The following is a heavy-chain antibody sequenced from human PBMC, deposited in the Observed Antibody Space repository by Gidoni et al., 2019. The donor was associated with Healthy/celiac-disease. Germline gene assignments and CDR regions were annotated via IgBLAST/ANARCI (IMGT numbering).Heavy chain of an antibody. J-gene: IGHJ5*02. CDR1: GFTSSSYA. Sequence: EVQLLESGGGLVQPGGSLRFSCAASGFTSSSYAMSWVRQAPGKGLEWVSAISGSGGSTYYAESVKGRFTISRDNSKNTLYLQMSSLKAEDTAVYYCAKGHLIAAAAKDWFDPWGQGTLVTVSS. V-gene: IGHV3-23*01. D-gene: IGHD6-13*01. CDR2: ISGSGGST. CDR3: AKGHLIAAAAKDWFDP.